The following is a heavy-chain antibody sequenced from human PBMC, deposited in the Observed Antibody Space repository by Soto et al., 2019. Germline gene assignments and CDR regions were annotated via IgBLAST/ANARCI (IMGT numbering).Heavy chain of an antibody. J-gene: IGHJ4*02. V-gene: IGHV3-74*01. CDR1: GFTFSSYW. Sequence: GGSLRLSCAASGFTFSSYWMHWVRQAQGKGVVWVSRINSDGSSTSYADSVKGRFTISSDNAKNTLYLQMNSLRAEDTAVYYCSSSLLTPFDYWGQGTLVTVSS. CDR2: INSDGSST. D-gene: IGHD7-27*01. CDR3: SSSLLTPFDY.